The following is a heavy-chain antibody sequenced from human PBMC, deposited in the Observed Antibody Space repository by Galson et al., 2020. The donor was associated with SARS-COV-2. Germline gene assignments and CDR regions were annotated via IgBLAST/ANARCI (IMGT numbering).Heavy chain of an antibody. CDR3: AREGVLLWFGELSAFDI. V-gene: IGHV1-8*01. D-gene: IGHD3-10*01. Sequence: ASVKVSCKASGYTFTSNDINWVRQATGQGLEWKGWMKPNSGNTGYAQKFQGRVTMTRNTSISTAYMELSSLRSEDTAVYYCAREGVLLWFGELSAFDIWGQGTMVTVSS. CDR2: MKPNSGNT. J-gene: IGHJ3*02. CDR1: GYTFTSND.